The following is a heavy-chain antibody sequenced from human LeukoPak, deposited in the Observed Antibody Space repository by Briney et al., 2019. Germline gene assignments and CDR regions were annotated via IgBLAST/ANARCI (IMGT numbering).Heavy chain of an antibody. V-gene: IGHV4-61*02. J-gene: IGHJ4*02. D-gene: IGHD4-17*01. Sequence: SETLSLTCTVSGGSISSGSYSWSWIRQPAGKGLEWIGRIYTSGSTNYNPSLESRVTISVDTSKDQFSLKLSSVTAADTAVYYCARYSTALTKIDYWGQGTLVTVSS. CDR1: GGSISSGSYS. CDR3: ARYSTALTKIDY. CDR2: IYTSGST.